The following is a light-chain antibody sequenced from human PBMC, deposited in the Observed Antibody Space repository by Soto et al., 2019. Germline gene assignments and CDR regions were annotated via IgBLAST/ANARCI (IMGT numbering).Light chain of an antibody. Sequence: QSALTQPRSVSGSPGQSVTISCTGTSSEVGGYDYVSWFQQHPGEAPKLMLYDVTKRPSGVPDRFFGSKSGNTASLTISGLQAEDEADYYCCSYAGSYSYVFGSGTKVTV. CDR3: CSYAGSYSYV. CDR1: SSEVGGYDY. CDR2: DVT. V-gene: IGLV2-11*01. J-gene: IGLJ1*01.